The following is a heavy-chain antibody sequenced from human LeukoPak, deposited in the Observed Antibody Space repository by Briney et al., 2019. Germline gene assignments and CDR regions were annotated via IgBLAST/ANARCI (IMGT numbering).Heavy chain of an antibody. J-gene: IGHJ6*03. V-gene: IGHV1-8*03. CDR1: GYIFTTYG. CDR3: ARRSVTMVRGGTLYYYYYMDV. CDR2: ISAYNGDT. D-gene: IGHD3-10*01. Sequence: ASVKVSCKASGYIFTTYGVSWVRQAPGQGLEGMGWISAYNGDTMYVQKFQGRVTITRNTSISTAYMELSSLRSEDTAVYYCARRSVTMVRGGTLYYYYYMDVWGKGTTVTVSS.